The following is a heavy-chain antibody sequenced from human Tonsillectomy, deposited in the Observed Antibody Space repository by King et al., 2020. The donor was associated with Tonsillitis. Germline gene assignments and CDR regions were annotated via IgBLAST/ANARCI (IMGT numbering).Heavy chain of an antibody. D-gene: IGHD3-22*01. CDR2: INTYNGNT. J-gene: IGHJ4*02. CDR3: ARNRATMIAYYFDY. Sequence: LVQSGAEVKVPGASVKVSCKASGYPFSTFGINCVRQAPGQGLEWMGWINTYNGNTDYPQKLQGRVTMTSDTSTSTAYMELRSLTSDDTAVYYCARNRATMIAYYFDYWGQGTLVTVSP. V-gene: IGHV1-18*01. CDR1: GYPFSTFG.